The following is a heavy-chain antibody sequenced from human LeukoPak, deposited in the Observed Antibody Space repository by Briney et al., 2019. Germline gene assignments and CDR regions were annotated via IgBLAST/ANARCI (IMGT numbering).Heavy chain of an antibody. Sequence: GGSLRLSCAASGFTFSSYAMSWFRQAPGKGLEWVSGICGSGGSTYYADSVKGRFTISRDNSTNTLYLQMNSLRAEDTAVYYCAKGRDYYYYYYMDVWGKGTTVTVSS. CDR3: AKGRDYYYYYYMDV. V-gene: IGHV3-23*01. CDR1: GFTFSSYA. CDR2: ICGSGGST. J-gene: IGHJ6*03.